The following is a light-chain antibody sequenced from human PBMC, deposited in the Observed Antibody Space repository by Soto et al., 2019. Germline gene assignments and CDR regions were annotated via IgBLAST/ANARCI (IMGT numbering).Light chain of an antibody. CDR3: TSYTSSNTYV. Sequence: SVLTQPASVSGSPGQSITISCTGTSSDVGGYNYVSWYQQHPGKAPKLIIYEVSNRPSGVSNRFSGSKSGNTASLTISGLQAEDDTDYYCTSYTSSNTYVFGTGTKVTVL. J-gene: IGLJ1*01. CDR1: SSDVGGYNY. V-gene: IGLV2-14*01. CDR2: EVS.